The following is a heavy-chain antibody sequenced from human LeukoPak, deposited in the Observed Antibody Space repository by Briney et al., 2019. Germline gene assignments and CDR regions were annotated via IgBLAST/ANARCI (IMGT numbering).Heavy chain of an antibody. CDR1: GFTFDDYA. CDR3: AREAPPLYCSRTSCPERGAAEYFLH. J-gene: IGHJ1*01. CDR2: ISWNSGSI. Sequence: GGSLRLSCAASGFTFDDYAMHWVRQAPGKGLEWVSGISWNSGSIGYADSVKGRFTISRDNAKNSLYLQMNSLRAEDTAVYYCAREAPPLYCSRTSCPERGAAEYFLHWGQGTLVTVSS. V-gene: IGHV3-9*01. D-gene: IGHD2-2*01.